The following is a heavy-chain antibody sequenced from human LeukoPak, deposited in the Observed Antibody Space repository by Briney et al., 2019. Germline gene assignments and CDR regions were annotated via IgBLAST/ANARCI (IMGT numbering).Heavy chain of an antibody. CDR3: ARDKPYYYDSSGYYRDAFDI. J-gene: IGHJ3*02. CDR1: GGSISSYY. Sequence: SETLSLTCTVSGGSISSYYWSWIRQPAGKGLEWIGRIYTSGSTNYNPSLKSRVTMSVDTSKNQFSLKLSSVTAADTAVYYCARDKPYYYDSSGYYRDAFDIWGQGTMVTVSS. D-gene: IGHD3-22*01. V-gene: IGHV4-4*07. CDR2: IYTSGST.